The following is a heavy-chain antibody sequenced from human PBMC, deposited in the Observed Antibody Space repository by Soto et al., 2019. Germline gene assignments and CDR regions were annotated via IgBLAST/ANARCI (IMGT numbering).Heavy chain of an antibody. Sequence: SQTLSLTCAISGDSVSSNSAAWNWIRQSPSRGLEWLGRTYYRSKWYNDYAVSVKSRITINPDTSKNQFSLQLNSVTPEDTAVHYCASVKYSSGPGGRYVWGQGTTVTASS. CDR3: ASVKYSSGPGGRYV. D-gene: IGHD6-25*01. CDR1: GDSVSSNSAA. CDR2: TYYRSKWYN. J-gene: IGHJ6*02. V-gene: IGHV6-1*01.